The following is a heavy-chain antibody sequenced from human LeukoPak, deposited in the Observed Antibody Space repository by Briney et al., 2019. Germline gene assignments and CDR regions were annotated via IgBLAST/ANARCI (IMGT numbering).Heavy chain of an antibody. V-gene: IGHV3-33*06. D-gene: IGHD3-22*01. CDR1: GFTFSSYG. Sequence: GGSLRLSCAASGFTFSSYGMHWVRQAPGKGLEWVAVIWYDGSNKYYADSVKGRFTISRDNSKNTLYLQMNSLRAEDTAVYYCAKYLSSGYFPHDFDYWGQGTLVTVSS. CDR2: IWYDGSNK. CDR3: AKYLSSGYFPHDFDY. J-gene: IGHJ4*02.